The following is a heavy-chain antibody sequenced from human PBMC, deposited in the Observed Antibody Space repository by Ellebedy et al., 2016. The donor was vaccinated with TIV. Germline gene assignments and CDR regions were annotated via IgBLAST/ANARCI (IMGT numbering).Heavy chain of an antibody. CDR1: GYSXSTYW. Sequence: GESLKISCKGSGYSXSTYWXXWVRXLPGKGLEWMGIFYPGDSETRYSPSFQGQVTISGDKSISTAYVQWNSLKASDTAMYYCARGGYCSAGSCYLDYWGQGTLVTVSS. D-gene: IGHD2-15*01. V-gene: IGHV5-51*01. CDR3: ARGGYCSAGSCYLDY. J-gene: IGHJ4*02. CDR2: FYPGDSET.